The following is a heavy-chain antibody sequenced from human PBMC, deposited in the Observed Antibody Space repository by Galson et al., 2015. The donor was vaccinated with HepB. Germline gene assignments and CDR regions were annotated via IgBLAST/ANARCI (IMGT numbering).Heavy chain of an antibody. V-gene: IGHV5-51*01. J-gene: IGHJ3*02. CDR2: IYPGISDT. CDR1: GYSFTSHW. Sequence: QSGAEVKKPGESLKISCKGSGYSFTSHWIDWVRQVPGKGLEWMGTIYPGISDTRYSPSFQGHVTISADKSINTVCLQWSSLKASDTSMYYCARHWRTSDAFDIWGQGTMVTVSS. D-gene: IGHD3/OR15-3a*01. CDR3: ARHWRTSDAFDI.